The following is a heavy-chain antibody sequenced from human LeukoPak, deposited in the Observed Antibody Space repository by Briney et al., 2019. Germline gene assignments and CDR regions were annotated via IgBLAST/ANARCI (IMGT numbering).Heavy chain of an antibody. D-gene: IGHD5-18*01. CDR1: GFTFSNAW. J-gene: IGHJ4*02. CDR2: IKSKTDGGTT. Sequence: PGGSLRLSCAASGFTFSNAWMSWVRQAPGKGLEWVGRIKSKTDGGTTDYAAPVKGRFTISRDDSKNTLYLQMNSLKTEDTAVYYCTTGRIQLWPKRAYYFDYWGQGTLVTVSS. CDR3: TTGRIQLWPKRAYYFDY. V-gene: IGHV3-15*01.